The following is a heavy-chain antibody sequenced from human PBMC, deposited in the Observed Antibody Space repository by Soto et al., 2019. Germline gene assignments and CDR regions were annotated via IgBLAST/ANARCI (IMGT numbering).Heavy chain of an antibody. V-gene: IGHV3-23*01. D-gene: IGHD6-19*01. CDR3: AKSIAVAGTGGGYYFDY. Sequence: GGSLRLSCAASGFTFSSYAMSWVRQAPGKGLEWVSAISGSGGSTYYADSVKGRFTISRDNSKNTLYLQMNSLRAEDTAVYYCAKSIAVAGTGGGYYFDYWGQGTLVTVSS. J-gene: IGHJ4*02. CDR1: GFTFSSYA. CDR2: ISGSGGST.